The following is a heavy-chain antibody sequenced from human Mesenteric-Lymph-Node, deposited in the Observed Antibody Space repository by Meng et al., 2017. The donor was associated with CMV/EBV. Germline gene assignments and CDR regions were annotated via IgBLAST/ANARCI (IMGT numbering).Heavy chain of an antibody. CDR3: ARPHYYGSGSSPWFDP. V-gene: IGHV4-39*01. J-gene: IGHJ5*02. CDR1: GGSISSSSYY. Sequence: QLQLQELGPGLVKPSETLSLTCTVPGGSISSSSYYWGWIRQPPGKGLEWIGSIYYSGSTYYNPSLKSRVTISVDTSKNQFSLKLSSVTAADTAVYYCARPHYYGSGSSPWFDPWGQGTLVTVSS. CDR2: IYYSGST. D-gene: IGHD3-10*01.